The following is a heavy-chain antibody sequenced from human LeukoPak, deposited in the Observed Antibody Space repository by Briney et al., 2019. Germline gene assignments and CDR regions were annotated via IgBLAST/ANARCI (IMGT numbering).Heavy chain of an antibody. D-gene: IGHD3-3*01. CDR2: IRSKAHGGTT. V-gene: IGHV3-49*04. CDR1: GFTFGDYS. J-gene: IGHJ4*02. Sequence: GESLKISCTGSGFTFGDYSMNWVRQAPGKGLEWVAFIRSKAHGGTTEYAASVKGRFTFSRDDSRSVAYLQMNNLRTEDTAVYYCARDQVYYDFWSAYWGQGTLVTVSS. CDR3: ARDQVYYDFWSAY.